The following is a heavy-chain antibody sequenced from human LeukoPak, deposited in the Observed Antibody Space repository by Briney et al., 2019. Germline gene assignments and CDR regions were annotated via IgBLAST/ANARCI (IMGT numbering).Heavy chain of an antibody. Sequence: ASVKVSCRASGYTFTGYYMHWVRQAPGQGLEWMGWINPNSGGTNYAQKFQGRVTMTRDTSISTAYMELSRLRSDDTAVYYCARTSYCYYGMDVWGQGTTVTVSS. CDR2: INPNSGGT. J-gene: IGHJ6*02. V-gene: IGHV1-2*02. CDR3: ARTSYCYYGMDV. CDR1: GYTFTGYY.